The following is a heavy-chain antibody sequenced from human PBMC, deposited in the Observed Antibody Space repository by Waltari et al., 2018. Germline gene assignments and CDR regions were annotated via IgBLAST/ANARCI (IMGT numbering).Heavy chain of an antibody. CDR2: IYHSGST. D-gene: IGHD3-22*01. V-gene: IGHV4-38-2*02. CDR1: GYSISSGYY. Sequence: QVQLQESGPGLVKPSETLSLTCTVSGYSISSGYYWGWIRQPPGKGLEWIGSIYHSGSTYYTPSLKSRVTISVDTSKNQFSLKLSSVTAADTAVYYCAREWTGDDTGYYFDYWGQGTLVTVSS. CDR3: AREWTGDDTGYYFDY. J-gene: IGHJ4*02.